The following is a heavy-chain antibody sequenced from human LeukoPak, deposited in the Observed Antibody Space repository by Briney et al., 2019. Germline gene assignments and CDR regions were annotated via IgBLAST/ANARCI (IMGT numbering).Heavy chain of an antibody. J-gene: IGHJ5*02. CDR3: ARPGIVGATRWFDP. D-gene: IGHD1-26*01. Sequence: GGSLTLSCAASGFTFSSYWMHWVRQAPGKGLVWVSRNSDGSSTSYADSVKGRFTISRDNAKNTLYLQMNSLRAVDTAVYYCARPGIVGATRWFDPWGQGTLVTVSS. CDR1: GFTFSSYW. CDR2: NSDGSST. V-gene: IGHV3-74*01.